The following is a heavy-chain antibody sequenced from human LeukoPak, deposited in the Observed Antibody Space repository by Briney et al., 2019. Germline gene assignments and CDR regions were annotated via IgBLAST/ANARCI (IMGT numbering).Heavy chain of an antibody. J-gene: IGHJ4*02. Sequence: SVKVSCKASGGTFSIYAISWVRQAPGQGLEWMGGIIPIFGTANYAQKFQGRVTITADESTSTAYMELSSLRAEDTAIYHCAKEVGHGSGTYQGYWGQGTLVTVSS. V-gene: IGHV1-69*13. D-gene: IGHD3-10*01. CDR1: GGTFSIYA. CDR2: IIPIFGTA. CDR3: AKEVGHGSGTYQGY.